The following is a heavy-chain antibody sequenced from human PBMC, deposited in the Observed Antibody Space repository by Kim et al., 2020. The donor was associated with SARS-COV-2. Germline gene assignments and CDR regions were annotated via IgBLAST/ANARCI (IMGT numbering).Heavy chain of an antibody. CDR3: AKDGGSSWYSAIYYYGMDV. D-gene: IGHD6-13*01. J-gene: IGHJ6*02. CDR1: GFTFSSYA. V-gene: IGHV3-23*01. Sequence: GGSLTLSCAASGFTFSSYAMSWVRQAPGKGLEWVSAISGSGGSTYYADSVKGRFTISRDNSKNTLYLQMNSLRAEDTAVYYCAKDGGSSWYSAIYYYGMDVWGQGTTVTVSS. CDR2: ISGSGGST.